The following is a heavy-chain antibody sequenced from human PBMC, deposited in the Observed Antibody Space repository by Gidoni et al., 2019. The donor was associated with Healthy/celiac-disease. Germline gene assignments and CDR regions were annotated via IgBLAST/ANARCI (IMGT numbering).Heavy chain of an antibody. D-gene: IGHD6-19*01. V-gene: IGHV3-23*01. J-gene: IGHJ6*02. Sequence: EVQLLESGGGLVQPGGSLRLSCAASGFTFSIYAMSWVRQAPGKGLEWVSAISGSGGSTYYADSVKGRFTISRDNSKNTLYLQMNSLRAEDTAVYYCAKEEGIAVAGRGGMDVWGQGTTVTVSS. CDR1: GFTFSIYA. CDR3: AKEEGIAVAGRGGMDV. CDR2: ISGSGGST.